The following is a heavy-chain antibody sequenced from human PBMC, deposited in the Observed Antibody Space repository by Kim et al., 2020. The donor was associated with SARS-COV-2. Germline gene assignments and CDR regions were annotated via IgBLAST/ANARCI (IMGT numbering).Heavy chain of an antibody. V-gene: IGHV3-73*01. CDR2: IRSKSNSYAT. Sequence: GGSLRLSCAASDFTFSDSAMHWVRQASGKGLEWVGRIRSKSNSYATAYAASVKGRFTISRDDSKNTAYLQMNSPKTEDTAVYYCTRGPGTTSAFWDAFD. J-gene: IGHJ3*02. CDR1: DFTFSDSA. CDR3: TRGPGTTSAFWDAFD. D-gene: IGHD1-1*01.